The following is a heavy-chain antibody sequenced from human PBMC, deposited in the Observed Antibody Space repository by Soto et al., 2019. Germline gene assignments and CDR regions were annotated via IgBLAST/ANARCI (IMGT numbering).Heavy chain of an antibody. CDR1: GFTFSSYG. CDR2: IWYDGSNK. V-gene: IGHV3-33*01. J-gene: IGHJ4*02. Sequence: QVQLVESGGGVVQPGRSLRLSCAASGFTFSSYGMHWVRQAPGKGLEWVAVIWYDGSNKYHADSVKGRFTISRDNSKNTLYLQMNSLRAEDTAVYYCARDFEQQLSWGQGTLVTVSS. D-gene: IGHD6-13*01. CDR3: ARDFEQQLS.